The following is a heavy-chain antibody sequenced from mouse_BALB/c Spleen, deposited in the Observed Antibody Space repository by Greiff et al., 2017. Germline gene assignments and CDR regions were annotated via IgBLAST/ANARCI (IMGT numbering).Heavy chain of an antibody. CDR1: GFAFSSYD. J-gene: IGHJ3*01. Sequence: EVQLVESGGGLVQPGGSLKLSCAASGFAFSSYDMSWVRQPPEKRLEWVAYISSGGDSTYYPDTVKGRFTISRDNAKNTLYLQMSSLKSEDTAMYYCASPYYGNYGFAYWGQGTLVTVSA. D-gene: IGHD2-10*01. CDR3: ASPYYGNYGFAY. CDR2: ISSGGDST. V-gene: IGHV5-12-1*01.